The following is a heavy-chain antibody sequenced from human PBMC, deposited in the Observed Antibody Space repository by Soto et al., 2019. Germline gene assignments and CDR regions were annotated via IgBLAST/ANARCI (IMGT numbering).Heavy chain of an antibody. J-gene: IGHJ6*02. Sequence: QTLSLTCAVSGGSISSGGYSWSWIRQPPGKGLEWIGEINHSGSTNYNPSLKSRVTISVDTSKNQFSLKLSSVTAADTAVYYCARGRVAAAGTRVYYYGMDVWGQGTTVTVSS. CDR2: INHSGST. D-gene: IGHD6-13*01. CDR3: ARGRVAAAGTRVYYYGMDV. V-gene: IGHV4-30-2*01. CDR1: GGSISSGGYS.